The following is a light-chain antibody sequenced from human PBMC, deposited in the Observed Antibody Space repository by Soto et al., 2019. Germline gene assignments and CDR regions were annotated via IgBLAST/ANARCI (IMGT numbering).Light chain of an antibody. V-gene: IGKV1-9*01. CDR3: QQRNSYPIT. J-gene: IGKJ5*01. CDR1: QGISSQ. CDR2: AAS. Sequence: IQVTQSPSSLSSSLGARVTITCRASQGISSQLAWYQQKPGQAPRLLIYAASTRESGIPSRFSGSGSGTDFTLTISSLQPEDFATYYCQQRNSYPITFGQGTRLEIK.